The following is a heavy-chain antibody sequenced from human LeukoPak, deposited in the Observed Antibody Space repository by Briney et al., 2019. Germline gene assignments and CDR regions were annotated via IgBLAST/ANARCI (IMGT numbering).Heavy chain of an antibody. CDR1: TVSISSGSHY. D-gene: IGHD1-26*01. J-gene: IGHJ5*02. CDR3: AGEVGGSWFDP. V-gene: IGHV4-61*02. CDR2: IYTSGST. Sequence: TLSLTSTVSTVSISSGSHYRSSIRQPAGRGLELIGRIYTSGSTNYNPSLKSRVTISLDTSENQFSLKLSSVTAADTAVYYCAGEVGGSWFDPWGQGTLVTVSS.